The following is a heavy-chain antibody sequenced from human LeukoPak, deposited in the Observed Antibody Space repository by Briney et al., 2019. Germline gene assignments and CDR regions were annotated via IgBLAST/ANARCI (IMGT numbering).Heavy chain of an antibody. CDR2: IYHSGST. CDR1: GYSISSGYY. CDR3: ARDPWNEDDY. Sequence: ASETLSLTCTVSGYSISSGYYWGWIRQPPGKGLEWIGSIYHSGSTYYNPSLKSRVTISVDTSKNQFSLKLSSVTAADTAVYYCARDPWNEDDYWGQGTLVTVSS. J-gene: IGHJ4*02. D-gene: IGHD1-1*01. V-gene: IGHV4-38-2*02.